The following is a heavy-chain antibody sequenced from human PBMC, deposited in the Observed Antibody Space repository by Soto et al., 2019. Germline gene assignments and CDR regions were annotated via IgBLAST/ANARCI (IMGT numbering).Heavy chain of an antibody. CDR2: IVVGSGNA. D-gene: IGHD1-20*01. V-gene: IGHV1-58*01. CDR1: GFTFTNSA. Sequence: QLQLVQSGPEVKKPGTSVKVSCKASGFTFTNSAVPWVRQARGQRLEWIGWIVVGSGNADYAQKFHERVAITRDMFTNTAFMELSSLTSEETAVYYCAADGIYWVYWGQGTLVTVSS. J-gene: IGHJ4*02. CDR3: AADGIYWVY.